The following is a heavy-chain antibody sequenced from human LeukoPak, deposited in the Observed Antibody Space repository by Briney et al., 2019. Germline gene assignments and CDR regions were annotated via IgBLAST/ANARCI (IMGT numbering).Heavy chain of an antibody. Sequence: GGSLRLSCAVCGITLSNYGMSWVRQAPGKGLERVAGISGGAGGITYADSVKGRFTISRDNNKNTLFLQMNSLRAEDTAVYFCAKRGVVNRVILVGFYKEAYYFDSWGQGALVTVSS. CDR2: ISGGAGGI. V-gene: IGHV3-23*01. CDR3: AKRGVVNRVILVGFYKEAYYFDS. CDR1: GITLSNYG. J-gene: IGHJ4*02. D-gene: IGHD3-22*01.